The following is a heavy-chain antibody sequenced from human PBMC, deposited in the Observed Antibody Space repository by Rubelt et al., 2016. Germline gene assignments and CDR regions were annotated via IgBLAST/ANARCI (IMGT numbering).Heavy chain of an antibody. D-gene: IGHD3-9*01. CDR3: ARRTFNFDYTTCDY. CDR2: IYYSGGT. CDR1: GGSISSSSYY. Sequence: QLQLQESGPGLVKPSETLSLTCTVSGGSISSSSYYWGWIRQPPGKGLEWIGSIYYSGGTYYNPSRRSGVTLSVAPSKNQFSLKLSSVTAADTAVYYCARRTFNFDYTTCDYWGQGTLVTVSS. V-gene: IGHV4-39*01. J-gene: IGHJ4*02.